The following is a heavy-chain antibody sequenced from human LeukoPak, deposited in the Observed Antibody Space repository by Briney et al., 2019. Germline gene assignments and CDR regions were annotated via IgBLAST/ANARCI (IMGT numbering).Heavy chain of an antibody. CDR2: ISGSGGST. D-gene: IGHD3-22*01. CDR1: GVTFSSYA. V-gene: IGHV3-23*01. J-gene: IGHJ4*02. CDR3: AKGGYYYDRSGYHTRKPFDY. Sequence: GGSLRLSCAASGVTFSSYAMSWVRQAPGKGLEWVSAISGSGGSTYYADSVNGRFTISRENSRSTRYLHMNSLRAEDTAVYYCAKGGYYYDRSGYHTRKPFDYWGQGTLVTVSS.